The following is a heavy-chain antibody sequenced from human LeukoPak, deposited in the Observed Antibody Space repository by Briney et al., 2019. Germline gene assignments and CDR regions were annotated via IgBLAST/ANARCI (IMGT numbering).Heavy chain of an antibody. V-gene: IGHV3-21*01. CDR3: ARVAGENSSWNTFDY. CDR1: GFTFSRNG. CDR2: ISSSSGYI. Sequence: GGSLRLSCTASGFTFSRNGMTWVRQAPGKGLEWVSFISSSSGYIYYADSVKGRFTISRDNAKNSLYLQMKSLTAEDTAVYYCARVAGENSSWNTFDYWGQGTLVTVSS. J-gene: IGHJ4*02. D-gene: IGHD6-13*01.